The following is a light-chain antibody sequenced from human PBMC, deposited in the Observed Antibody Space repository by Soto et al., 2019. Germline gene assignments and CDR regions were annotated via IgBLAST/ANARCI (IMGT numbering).Light chain of an antibody. CDR1: QSVSSSY. Sequence: EIVLTQSSGTLSLSPGERATLSCRASQSVSSSYLAWYQQKPGQAPRLLIYGASNRATGVPARFSGSGSGTDFTLTISSLEPEDFALYYCQQRNNWPPITFGQGTRLE. J-gene: IGKJ5*01. CDR2: GAS. CDR3: QQRNNWPPIT. V-gene: IGKV3D-20*02.